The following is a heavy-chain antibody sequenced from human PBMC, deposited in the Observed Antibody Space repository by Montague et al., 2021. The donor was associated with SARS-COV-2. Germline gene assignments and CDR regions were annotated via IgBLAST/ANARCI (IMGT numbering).Heavy chain of an antibody. CDR1: GGSISSGSYY. CDR2: IYTSGST. D-gene: IGHD3-3*01. J-gene: IGHJ4*02. V-gene: IGHV4-61*02. CDR3: ARADFWSGYLSFDY. Sequence: TLSLTCTVSGGSISSGSYYWIWIRQPAGKGLEWIGRIYTSGSTNYNPSLKSRVTISVDTSKNQFSLKLSSVTAADTAVYYCARADFWSGYLSFDYWGQGTLVTVSS.